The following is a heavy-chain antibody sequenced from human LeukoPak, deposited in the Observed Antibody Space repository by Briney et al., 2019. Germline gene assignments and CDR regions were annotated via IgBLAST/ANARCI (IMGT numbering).Heavy chain of an antibody. CDR2: ISSSISTI. V-gene: IGHV3-48*02. Sequence: GGSLRLSCAASGFTFSSYSMNWVRQAPGKGLEWVSYISSSISTIYYADSVKGRFTISRDNAKNSLYLQMNSLRDEDTAVYYCTRDLYDFWSGSTYYYYYGMDVWGQGTTVTVSS. J-gene: IGHJ6*02. CDR1: GFTFSSYS. D-gene: IGHD3-3*01. CDR3: TRDLYDFWSGSTYYYYYGMDV.